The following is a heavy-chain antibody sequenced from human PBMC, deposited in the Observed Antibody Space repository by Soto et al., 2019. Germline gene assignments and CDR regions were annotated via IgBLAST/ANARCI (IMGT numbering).Heavy chain of an antibody. D-gene: IGHD3-3*01. J-gene: IGHJ5*02. CDR3: ARSPYDFWIFGWFDP. V-gene: IGHV4-59*01. CDR1: GVSISGYY. Sequence: PETLSVSGTVSGVSISGYYWRCIRQPPGKGLEWIGYIYYSGSTNYNPSLKSRVTISVDTSKNQFSLKLSSVTAADPAVYYCARSPYDFWIFGWFDPWGQGTLVTVSS. CDR2: IYYSGST.